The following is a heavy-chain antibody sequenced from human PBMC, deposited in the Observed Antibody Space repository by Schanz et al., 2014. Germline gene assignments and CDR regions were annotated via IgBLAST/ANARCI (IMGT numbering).Heavy chain of an antibody. CDR2: ITTSGSSA. D-gene: IGHD3-16*01. CDR1: VFTFSVYS. CDR3: VRDFGGVAFAI. Sequence: EEQVVESGGGLVQPGGSLRLSCAVSVFTFSVYSLHWVRQTPGKGLEHVSGITTSGSSAVYADSVKGRCTISRDNSKNTVYRQMGSLRTEDSAVYYCVRDFGGVAFAIWGQGTLVTVSS. V-gene: IGHV3-64*07. J-gene: IGHJ3*02.